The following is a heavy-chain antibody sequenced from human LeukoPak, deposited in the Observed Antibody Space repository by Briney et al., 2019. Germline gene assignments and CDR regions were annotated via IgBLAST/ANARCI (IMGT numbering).Heavy chain of an antibody. J-gene: IGHJ5*02. D-gene: IGHD6-13*01. CDR3: ARKKPXLATXGTAXDFFDP. CDR1: GFTFSSYG. CDR2: ISSDVSRQ. Sequence: GGSLRLSCAASGFTFSSYGMHWVRQAPGKGLEWVAVISSDVSRQYYADSVKGRFTLSRDNSKSTLYLQMNSLRDEDTAVYYCARKKPXLATXGTAXDFFDPWGQGTLVTVSS. V-gene: IGHV3-30*19.